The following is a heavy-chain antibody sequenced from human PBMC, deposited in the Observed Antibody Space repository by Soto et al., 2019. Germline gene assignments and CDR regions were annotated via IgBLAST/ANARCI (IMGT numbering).Heavy chain of an antibody. CDR3: ARDYHSGGAFDI. D-gene: IGHD6-19*01. V-gene: IGHV4-59*01. CDR2: IYYSGST. Sequence: QVQLQESGPGLVKPSETLSLTCTVSGGSISSYYWSWIRQPPGKGLEWIGYIYYSGSTNYNPPLKSRVTLSVDTSKNPFSLKLSSVTAADTAVYYCARDYHSGGAFDIWGQGTMVTVSS. CDR1: GGSISSYY. J-gene: IGHJ3*02.